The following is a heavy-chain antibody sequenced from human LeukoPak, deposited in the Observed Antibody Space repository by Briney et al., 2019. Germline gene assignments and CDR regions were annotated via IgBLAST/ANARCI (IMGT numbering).Heavy chain of an antibody. CDR1: GGSISSYY. Sequence: PSETLSLTCTVSGGSISSYYWSWIRQPPGKGLEWIGYIYYSGSTNYNPSLKSRVTISVDTSKNQFSLKLSSVTAADTAVYYCARDLAVAGTSAFDIWGQGTMVTVSS. V-gene: IGHV4-59*01. CDR2: IYYSGST. J-gene: IGHJ3*02. CDR3: ARDLAVAGTSAFDI. D-gene: IGHD6-19*01.